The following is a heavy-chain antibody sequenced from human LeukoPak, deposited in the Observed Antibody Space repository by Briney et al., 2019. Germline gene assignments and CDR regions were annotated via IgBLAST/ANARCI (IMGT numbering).Heavy chain of an antibody. CDR1: GFTFSSYG. V-gene: IGHV3-30-3*02. J-gene: IGHJ4*02. CDR3: AKDIVAAGLFFDY. CDR2: TSYDGSNK. D-gene: IGHD6-13*01. Sequence: PGGSLRLSCAASGFTFSSYGMHWVRQAPGKGLEWVAVTSYDGSNKDYADSVKGRFTISRDNSKNTLYLQMDSLRSEDTAVYYCAKDIVAAGLFFDYWGQGTLVTVSS.